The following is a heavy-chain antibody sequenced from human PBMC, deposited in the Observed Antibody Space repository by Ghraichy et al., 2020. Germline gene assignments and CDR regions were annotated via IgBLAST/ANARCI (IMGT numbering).Heavy chain of an antibody. Sequence: GESLNISCVASGITFRSYGFHWVRQTPGKGLEWVASISKDEAEKHYAESVKGRFTISRDDSKDTLYLRMNSLRMDDTAVYYCARGWEWQWLAVDYWGQGTLVSVSS. J-gene: IGHJ4*02. CDR3: ARGWEWQWLAVDY. CDR1: GITFRSYG. D-gene: IGHD6-19*01. V-gene: IGHV3-30*19. CDR2: ISKDEAEK.